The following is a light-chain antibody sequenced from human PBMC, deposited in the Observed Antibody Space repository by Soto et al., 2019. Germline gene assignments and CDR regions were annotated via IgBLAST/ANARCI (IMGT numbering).Light chain of an antibody. CDR1: QFLSSY. Sequence: EVVLTQSLATLSLAPGERATLSCRASQFLSSYLAWYQQKPGQPPRLLIYDTSNRATGIPARFSGSGSGTDFTLTISSLEPEDFAVYYCQQRNIWPPVTFGQGTRLEIK. CDR3: QQRNIWPPVT. CDR2: DTS. V-gene: IGKV3-11*01. J-gene: IGKJ5*01.